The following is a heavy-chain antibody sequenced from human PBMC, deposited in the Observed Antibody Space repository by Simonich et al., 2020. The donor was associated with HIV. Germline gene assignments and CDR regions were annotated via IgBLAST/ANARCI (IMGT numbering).Heavy chain of an antibody. CDR2: IRSKAYGGTT. J-gene: IGHJ4*02. V-gene: IGHV3-49*04. D-gene: IGHD6-13*01. Sequence: EVQLVESGGGLVQPGRSLRLSCTASGFTFGDYAMNWVRQAPGKGLEWVGFIRSKAYGGTTEYAASVKGRVTISRDDSKSIAYLQMNSLKTEDTAVYYCTRIRSGSHSSSYDLEERNLLDYWGQGTLVTVSS. CDR1: GFTFGDYA. CDR3: TRIRSGSHSSSYDLEERNLLDY.